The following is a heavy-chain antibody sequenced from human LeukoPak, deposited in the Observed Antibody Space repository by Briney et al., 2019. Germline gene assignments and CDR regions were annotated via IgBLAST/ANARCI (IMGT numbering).Heavy chain of an antibody. CDR3: ARDPPYCSGGSCNDY. CDR2: IKQDGSEK. J-gene: IGHJ4*02. Sequence: GGSLRLSCAASGFTFSSYWMRWVRQAPGKGLEGVANIKQDGSEKYYVDSVKGRFTISRDNAKNSLYLQMNSLRAEDTAVYYCARDPPYCSGGSCNDYWGQGTLVTVSP. CDR1: GFTFSSYW. D-gene: IGHD2-15*01. V-gene: IGHV3-7*03.